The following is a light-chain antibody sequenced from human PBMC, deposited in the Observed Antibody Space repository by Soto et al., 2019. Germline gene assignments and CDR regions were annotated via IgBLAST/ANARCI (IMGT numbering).Light chain of an antibody. V-gene: IGKV1-9*01. CDR1: QVISKY. CDR2: LAS. J-gene: IGKJ4*01. CDR3: QYLNSFPLT. Sequence: IQLTQSPSSLSASVGERVTITCRASQVISKYLAWYQQKPGTAPKLLIYLASTLQGGVPSRFSGSGSATDFSLTISSLQPEDVATYYCQYLNSFPLTFGGGTKVEIK.